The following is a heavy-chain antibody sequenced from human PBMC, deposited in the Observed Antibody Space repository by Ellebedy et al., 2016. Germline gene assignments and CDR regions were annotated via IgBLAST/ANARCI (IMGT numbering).Heavy chain of an antibody. J-gene: IGHJ5*02. Sequence: SETLSLXXTVSGGSISSYYWSWIRQPPGKGLEWIGEINHSGSTNYNPSLKSRVTISVDTSKNQFSLKLSSVTAADTAVYYCARAGYDILTGYQERRFDPWGQGTLVTVSS. V-gene: IGHV4-34*01. CDR1: GGSISSYY. CDR2: INHSGST. CDR3: ARAGYDILTGYQERRFDP. D-gene: IGHD3-9*01.